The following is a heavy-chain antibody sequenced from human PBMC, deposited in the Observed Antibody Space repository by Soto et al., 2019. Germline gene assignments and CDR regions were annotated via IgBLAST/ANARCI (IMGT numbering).Heavy chain of an antibody. J-gene: IGHJ4*02. Sequence: GGSLRLSCAASGFTFSSYSMNWVRQAPGRGLEWVSYITGSGISIYYADSVKGRFTISRDNAENSLYLQMNSLRAEDTAVYYCARVLSGAGTVLWGQGTLVTVSS. D-gene: IGHD6-13*01. CDR1: GFTFSSYS. CDR2: ITGSGISI. V-gene: IGHV3-48*01. CDR3: ARVLSGAGTVL.